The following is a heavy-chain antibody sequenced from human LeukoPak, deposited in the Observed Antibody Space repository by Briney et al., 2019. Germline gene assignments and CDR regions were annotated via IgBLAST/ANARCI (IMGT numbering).Heavy chain of an antibody. CDR1: GFTFSSYS. CDR3: AKDHLVVGASSFDY. Sequence: GGSLRLSCAASGFTFSSYSMNWVRQAPGKGLEWVAVISYDSVYKYYADSVRGRFSISRDNSKNTLYLQMNSLRAEDTALYYCAKDHLVVGASSFDYWGQGTLVTVSS. V-gene: IGHV3-30*18. J-gene: IGHJ4*02. CDR2: ISYDSVYK. D-gene: IGHD1-26*01.